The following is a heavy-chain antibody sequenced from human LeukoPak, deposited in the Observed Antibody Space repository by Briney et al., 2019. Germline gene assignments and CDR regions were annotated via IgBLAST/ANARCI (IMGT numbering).Heavy chain of an antibody. CDR1: GVTFRTYA. D-gene: IGHD6-13*01. CDR3: AKDKAPGSWHTPSDF. V-gene: IGHV3-23*01. J-gene: IGHJ4*02. Sequence: VGSLRLSCAASGVTFRTYAMSWVRQAPGQGLEWVSGISDSVDGTYYAESVKGRFTISRDNSKNTVFLQMNSLRADDTAKYYCAKDKAPGSWHTPSDFWGQGTLVTVSS. CDR2: ISDSVDGT.